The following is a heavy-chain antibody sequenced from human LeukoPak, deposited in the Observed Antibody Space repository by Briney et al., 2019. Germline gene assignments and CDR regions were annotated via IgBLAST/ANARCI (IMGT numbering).Heavy chain of an antibody. D-gene: IGHD6-19*01. CDR1: GFTLSSHS. CDR3: ARTPSYSSGWARFYYFDY. V-gene: IGHV3-48*01. Sequence: GGSLRLSCAAFGFTLSSHSMSWVRQAPGKGLEWVSYISSNSGNIKYADSVKGRFTISRDNAKNSLYLQMNSLRAEDTAVYYCARTPSYSSGWARFYYFDYWAREPWSPSPQ. J-gene: IGHJ4*02. CDR2: ISSNSGNI.